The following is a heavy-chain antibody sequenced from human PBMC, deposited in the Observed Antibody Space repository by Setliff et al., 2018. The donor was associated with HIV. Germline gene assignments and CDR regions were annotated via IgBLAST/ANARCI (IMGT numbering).Heavy chain of an antibody. CDR1: GASISSDNFY. V-gene: IGHV4-61*02. J-gene: IGHJ4*02. CDR3: AKDGEGYDILTGLGH. CDR2: FKNIGGT. Sequence: PSETLSLTCAVSGASISSDNFYWTWIRQPAGKGLEWVGRFKNIGGTTYHPSLKGRVTISIDTSKNQFSLKLTSVTAADTAVYYCAKDGEGYDILTGLGHWGQGTLVTVS. D-gene: IGHD3-9*01.